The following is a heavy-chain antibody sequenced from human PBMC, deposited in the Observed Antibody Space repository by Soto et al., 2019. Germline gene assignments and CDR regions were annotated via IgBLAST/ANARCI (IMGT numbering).Heavy chain of an antibody. Sequence: QVQLVQSGAEVKKPGSSVKVSCKASGGTFSSYAISWVRQAPGQGLEWMGGIIPIFGTANYAQKFQGRVTMTADEDTSTAYMELSSLRSEDTAVYYCARDPLGVARSSHYYYGMDVWGQGTTVTVSS. CDR3: ARDPLGVARSSHYYYGMDV. CDR2: IIPIFGTA. D-gene: IGHD2-15*01. J-gene: IGHJ6*02. CDR1: GGTFSSYA. V-gene: IGHV1-69*01.